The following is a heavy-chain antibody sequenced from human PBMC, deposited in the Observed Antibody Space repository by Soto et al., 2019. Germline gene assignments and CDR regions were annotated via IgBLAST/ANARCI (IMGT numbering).Heavy chain of an antibody. Sequence: ASVKVSCKASGYTFTGYYMHWVRQAPGQGLEWMGWINPNSGGTNYAQKLQGWVTMTRDTSISTAYMELSRLRSDDTAVYYCARAPIAVAGNYYYYGMDVSGQGTTVTVSS. CDR3: ARAPIAVAGNYYYYGMDV. D-gene: IGHD6-19*01. CDR2: INPNSGGT. CDR1: GYTFTGYY. J-gene: IGHJ6*02. V-gene: IGHV1-2*04.